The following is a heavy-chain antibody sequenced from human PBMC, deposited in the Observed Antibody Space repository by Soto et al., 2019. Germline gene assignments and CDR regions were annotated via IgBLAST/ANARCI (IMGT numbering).Heavy chain of an antibody. J-gene: IGHJ4*02. CDR1: GFTFDDYA. Sequence: GGSLRLSCAASGFTFDDYAMHWVRQAPGKGLEWVSGISWNSGSIGYADSVKGRFTISRDNAKNSLYLQMNSLRAESTALYYFEKDIWPDPRSSAWLDYWGQGTLVNVSS. D-gene: IGHD6-19*01. CDR2: ISWNSGSI. V-gene: IGHV3-9*01. CDR3: EKDIWPDPRSSAWLDY.